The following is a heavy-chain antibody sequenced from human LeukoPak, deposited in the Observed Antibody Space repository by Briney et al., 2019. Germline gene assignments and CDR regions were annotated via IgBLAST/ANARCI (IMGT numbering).Heavy chain of an antibody. Sequence: PGGSLRLSCAASGFTFSSYAMSWVRQAPGKGLEWVSAISGSGGSTYYADSVKGRFTISRDNSKNTLYLQMNSLRAEDTAVYYCAKDLSGVGATREGAFDIWGQGTMVTVSS. D-gene: IGHD1-26*01. CDR1: GFTFSSYA. CDR3: AKDLSGVGATREGAFDI. V-gene: IGHV3-23*01. CDR2: ISGSGGST. J-gene: IGHJ3*02.